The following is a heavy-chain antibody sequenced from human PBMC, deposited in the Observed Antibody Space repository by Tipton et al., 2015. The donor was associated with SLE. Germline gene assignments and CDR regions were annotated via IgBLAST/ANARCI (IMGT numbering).Heavy chain of an antibody. CDR3: ARDRKYSSGWYNDAFDI. CDR1: GGSISSHY. J-gene: IGHJ3*02. Sequence: TLSLTCTVSGGSISSHYWSWIRQPPGKGLEWIGYIYYSGSTNYNPSLKSRVTISVDTSKNQFSLKLNSVTAADTAVYYCARDRKYSSGWYNDAFDIWGQGTMVTVSS. CDR2: IYYSGST. V-gene: IGHV4-59*11. D-gene: IGHD6-19*01.